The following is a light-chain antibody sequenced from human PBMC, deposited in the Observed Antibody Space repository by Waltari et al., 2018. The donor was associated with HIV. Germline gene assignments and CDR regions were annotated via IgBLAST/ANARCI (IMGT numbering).Light chain of an antibody. J-gene: IGLJ1*01. V-gene: IGLV1-44*01. CDR1: SSNIGTNS. CDR2: RNN. Sequence: QSVLTQPPSASGTPGHRVTISCSGSSSNIGTNSVHWYQHLPDQAPKLLIVRNNMRPSGGPDRFSGGMSGTSASLAMSGLQSGDGADYYRAAWDDSLNGYVFGTGTTVTVL. CDR3: AAWDDSLNGYV.